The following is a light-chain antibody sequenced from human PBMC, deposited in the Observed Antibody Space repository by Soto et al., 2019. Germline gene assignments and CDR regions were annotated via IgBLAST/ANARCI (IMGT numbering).Light chain of an antibody. CDR1: SSDVGSYDY. Sequence: QSVLIQPPSVSGSPGQSVTISCTGTSSDVGSYDYVSWYQQHPGTAPKPMIYNVSTRPSGVPDRFSGSKSGNTASLTISGLQAEDEADYYCSSYTSSNTPFVLGTGTKVTVL. J-gene: IGLJ1*01. CDR2: NVS. CDR3: SSYTSSNTPFV. V-gene: IGLV2-18*02.